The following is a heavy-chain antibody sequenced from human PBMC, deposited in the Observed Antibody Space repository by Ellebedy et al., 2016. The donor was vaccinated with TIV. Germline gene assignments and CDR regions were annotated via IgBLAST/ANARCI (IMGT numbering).Heavy chain of an antibody. D-gene: IGHD1-26*01. CDR2: IHTSGSS. CDR3: ARGVGANLDY. CDR1: GGSISNDY. V-gene: IGHV4-4*07. Sequence: MPSETLSLTCTVSGGSISNDYWSWIRQPAGKGLEWIGRIHTSGSSNYNPSLKSRVTISVDTSKNQFSLKLSSVTAADTAVYFCARGVGANLDYWGQGTLVPVSS. J-gene: IGHJ4*02.